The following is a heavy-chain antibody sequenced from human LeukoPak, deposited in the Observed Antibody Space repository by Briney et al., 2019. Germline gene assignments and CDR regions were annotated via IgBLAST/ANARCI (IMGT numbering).Heavy chain of an antibody. D-gene: IGHD6-6*01. CDR3: TRAGVAARRWVDY. CDR2: IKQDGSQK. J-gene: IGHJ4*02. CDR1: GFTFSSYW. V-gene: IGHV3-7*05. Sequence: GGSLRLSCADSGFTFSSYWMSWVRQAPGKGLEWVANIKQDGSQKYYVDSVKGRFTISRDNAQNSIYLQMNSLRAEDTAVYYCTRAGVAARRWVDYWGQGTLVTVSS.